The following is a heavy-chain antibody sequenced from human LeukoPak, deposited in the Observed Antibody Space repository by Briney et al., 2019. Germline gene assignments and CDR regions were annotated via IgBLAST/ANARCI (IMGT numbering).Heavy chain of an antibody. CDR2: INHSGST. D-gene: IGHD5-24*01. CDR1: GGSISSHY. J-gene: IGHJ4*02. Sequence: PSETLSLTCTVSGGSISSHYWSWIRQPPGKGLEWIGEINHSGSTNYNPSLKSRVTISVDTSKNQFSLKLSSVTAADTAVYYCARATDGYKLVFRGQGTLVTVSS. V-gene: IGHV4-34*01. CDR3: ARATDGYKLVF.